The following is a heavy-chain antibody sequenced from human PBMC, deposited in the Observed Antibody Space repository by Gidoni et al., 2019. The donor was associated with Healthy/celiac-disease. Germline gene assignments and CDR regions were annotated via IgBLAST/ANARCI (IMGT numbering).Heavy chain of an antibody. CDR3: ATGGDILTGYHGGWFDP. V-gene: IGHV4-4*02. J-gene: IGHJ5*02. Sequence: QVQLQESGPGLVKPSGTLSLTCAVSGGSISSSNWWSWVRQPPGQGLEWIGEIYHSGSTNYNPSLKSRVTISVDKSKNQFSLKLSSVTAADTAVYYCATGGDILTGYHGGWFDPWGQGTLVTVSS. CDR2: IYHSGST. D-gene: IGHD3-9*01. CDR1: GGSISSSNW.